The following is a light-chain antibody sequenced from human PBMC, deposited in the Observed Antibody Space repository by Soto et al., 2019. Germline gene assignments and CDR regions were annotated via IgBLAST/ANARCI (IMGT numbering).Light chain of an antibody. CDR1: SSDVGGYNF. V-gene: IGLV2-14*03. J-gene: IGLJ2*01. Sequence: QSALTQPASVSGSPGQSITISCTGTSSDVGGYNFVSWYQQHPGKAPKLMIYDVSNRPSGVSNRSSGSKSGNTASLTISGLQAEDEADYYCTSYTSTNTQLFGGGTKLTVL. CDR2: DVS. CDR3: TSYTSTNTQL.